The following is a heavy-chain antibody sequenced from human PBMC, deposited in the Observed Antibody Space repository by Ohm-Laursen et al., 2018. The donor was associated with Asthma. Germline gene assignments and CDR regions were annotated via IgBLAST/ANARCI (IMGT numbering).Heavy chain of an antibody. CDR3: AKDYGRGYSSVYEDY. CDR2: ISYDGTNK. D-gene: IGHD6-25*01. V-gene: IGHV3-30*18. CDR1: GFTFSSYG. J-gene: IGHJ4*02. Sequence: SLRLSCAASGFTFSSYGMHWVRQAPGKGLEWVAVISYDGTNKYYGHSVKGRFTISRDNSKNTLYLQMNSLRAEDTAVYYCAKDYGRGYSSVYEDYWGQGTLVTVSS.